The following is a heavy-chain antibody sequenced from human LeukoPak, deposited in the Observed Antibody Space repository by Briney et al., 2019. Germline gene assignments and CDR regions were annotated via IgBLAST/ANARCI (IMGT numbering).Heavy chain of an antibody. V-gene: IGHV1-2*02. Sequence: ASVKVSCKSSGYTFTGYYMHWVRQAPGQGLGWMGWINPNSGGTNYAQKFQGRVTMTRDTSISTAYMELSRLRSDDAAVYYWARDPPGIAAAGYDYWGQGTLVTVSS. CDR2: INPNSGGT. CDR1: GYTFTGYY. D-gene: IGHD6-13*01. CDR3: ARDPPGIAAAGYDY. J-gene: IGHJ4*02.